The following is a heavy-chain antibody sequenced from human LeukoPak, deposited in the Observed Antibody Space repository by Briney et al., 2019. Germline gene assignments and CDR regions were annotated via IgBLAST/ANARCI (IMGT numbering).Heavy chain of an antibody. D-gene: IGHD1-26*01. V-gene: IGHV3-53*01. Sequence: PGGSLRLSCAASGFTVSSNYMSWVRQAPGKGLEWVSVTYSGGSTYYADSVKGRFTISRDNSKNTLYLQMNSLRAEDTAVYYCATPSVMGTRELLTYWGQGTLVTVSS. CDR2: TYSGGST. CDR3: ATPSVMGTRELLTY. J-gene: IGHJ4*02. CDR1: GFTVSSNY.